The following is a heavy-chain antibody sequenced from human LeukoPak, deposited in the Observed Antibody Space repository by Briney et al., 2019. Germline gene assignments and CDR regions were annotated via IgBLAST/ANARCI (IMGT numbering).Heavy chain of an antibody. V-gene: IGHV4-38-2*02. Sequence: PSEALSLTCSVSGLSISSGRFWVWIRQPPGKGLEWLATVYESGTPFYNPSLKSRVTISVDTSKNQFSLKLSSVTAADTAVYYCARVGYDILTGFPPLDNCWFDPWGQGTLVTVSS. J-gene: IGHJ5*02. CDR1: GLSISSGRF. D-gene: IGHD3-9*01. CDR3: ARVGYDILTGFPPLDNCWFDP. CDR2: VYESGTP.